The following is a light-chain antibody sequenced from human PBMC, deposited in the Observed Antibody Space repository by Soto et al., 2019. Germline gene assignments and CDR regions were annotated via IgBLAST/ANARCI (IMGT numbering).Light chain of an antibody. CDR2: WAY. CDR1: RSVLYNSNNKNY. Sequence: DIVMTQSPDSLAVSLGERATINCKSSRSVLYNSNNKNYLAWYQQKPGQPPKLLIYWAYTRESGVPDRFSGSGSGTDFTLSISSLQAGDVAVYYCQQYSNVPYTFGQGTKLEIK. V-gene: IGKV4-1*01. CDR3: QQYSNVPYT. J-gene: IGKJ2*01.